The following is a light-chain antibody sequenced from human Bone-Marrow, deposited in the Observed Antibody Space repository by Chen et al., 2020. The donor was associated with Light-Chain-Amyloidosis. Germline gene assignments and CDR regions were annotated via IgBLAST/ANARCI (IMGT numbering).Light chain of an antibody. J-gene: IGLJ1*01. V-gene: IGLV2-14*01. CDR3: SSYTITNTRV. CDR1: SSDVGGDNH. Sequence: QSALTHPASVSGSPGQSLTLSCTGTSSDVGGDNHVSWYQQHPDKAPKLMIYEVTNRPSWVPDRFSGSKSDNTASLTISGLQTEDEADYFCSSYTITNTRVFGSGTRVTVL. CDR2: EVT.